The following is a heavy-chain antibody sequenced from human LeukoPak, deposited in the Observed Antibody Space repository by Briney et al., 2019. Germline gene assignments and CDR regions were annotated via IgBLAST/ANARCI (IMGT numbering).Heavy chain of an antibody. CDR2: MTGGGTT. V-gene: IGHV3-23*01. J-gene: IGHJ4*02. Sequence: GGSLRLSCVGSGFSFTSYAVSWVRQAPGKGLEWVSGMTGGGTTYYADSVKGRFVISRDNSKNTVYLQMNSLRAEDTALYSCAKDKIVGDGRWDFDYWGQGTLVTVSS. CDR3: AKDKIVGDGRWDFDY. D-gene: IGHD3-10*01. CDR1: GFSFTSYA.